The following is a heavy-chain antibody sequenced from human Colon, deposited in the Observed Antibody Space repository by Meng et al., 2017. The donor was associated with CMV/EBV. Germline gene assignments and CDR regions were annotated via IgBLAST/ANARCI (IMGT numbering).Heavy chain of an antibody. CDR2: INPNTGDT. Sequence: QVQLVQSGTEVKKPGASEKVSCEASGYTFTDYYMHWVRQAPGHGLEWMGWINPNTGDTHYAQKFQGRVTMTRDTSITTVYMDLSRLTSDDTAVYYCAREADGATFDYWGQGTMVTV. D-gene: IGHD1-26*01. J-gene: IGHJ4*02. CDR3: AREADGATFDY. V-gene: IGHV1-2*02. CDR1: GYTFTDYY.